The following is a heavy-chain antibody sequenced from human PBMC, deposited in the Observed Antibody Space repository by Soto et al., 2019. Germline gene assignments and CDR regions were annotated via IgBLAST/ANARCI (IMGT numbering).Heavy chain of an antibody. CDR1: GGSFSGYY. CDR2: INHSGST. Sequence: QVQLQQWGAGLLKPSETLSLTCAVYGGSFSGYYWSWIRQPPGKGLEWIGEINHSGSTNYNPSLKSRVTNSVDTSKNQFSLKLSSVPAADTAVYYSARDSKGTYYYGMDVCDQGTTVTVSS. J-gene: IGHJ6*02. D-gene: IGHD1-7*01. V-gene: IGHV4-34*01. CDR3: ARDSKGTYYYGMDV.